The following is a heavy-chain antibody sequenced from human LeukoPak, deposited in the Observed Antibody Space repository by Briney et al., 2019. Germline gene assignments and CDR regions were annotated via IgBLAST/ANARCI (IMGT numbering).Heavy chain of an antibody. CDR2: IYPDQSYT. Sequence: GGSLEISRKGSGYSFPTYWIAWVRQIPGKGLEWMGIIYPDQSYTRYSPSFQGQVTISADKSISTAYLQWSSLKASDTAMYYCARPPSRGYSSSFEYWGQGTLVTVSS. J-gene: IGHJ4*02. CDR3: ARPPSRGYSSSFEY. D-gene: IGHD2-2*03. V-gene: IGHV5-51*01. CDR1: GYSFPTYW.